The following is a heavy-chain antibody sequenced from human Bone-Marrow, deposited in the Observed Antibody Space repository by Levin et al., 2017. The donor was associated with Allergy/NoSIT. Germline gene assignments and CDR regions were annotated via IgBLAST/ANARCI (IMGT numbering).Heavy chain of an antibody. D-gene: IGHD6-6*01. V-gene: IGHV3-66*01. CDR2: IYSGGST. Sequence: GESLKISCAVSGFTVSNNYMSWVRQAPGRGLEWVSVIYSGGSTNHVDSVKGRFTISRDNSKNTLYLQMNSLRAEDTAVYHCATRSVAAPKWGQGTLVTVSS. J-gene: IGHJ4*02. CDR1: GFTVSNNY. CDR3: ATRSVAAPK.